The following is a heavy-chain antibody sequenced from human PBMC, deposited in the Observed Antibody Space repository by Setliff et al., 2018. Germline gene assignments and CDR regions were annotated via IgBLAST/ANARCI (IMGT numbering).Heavy chain of an antibody. CDR2: IYASGST. D-gene: IGHD4-4*01. Sequence: SETLSLTCTVSGGSISSYYWSWIRQPAGKGLEWIGRIYASGSTNYNPSLKSRVTMSVDTSKNQFSLKLSSVTAADTAVYYCARVSTVTTWPYYYYMDVWGKGTTVTVSS. V-gene: IGHV4-4*07. CDR1: GGSISSYY. CDR3: ARVSTVTTWPYYYYMDV. J-gene: IGHJ6*03.